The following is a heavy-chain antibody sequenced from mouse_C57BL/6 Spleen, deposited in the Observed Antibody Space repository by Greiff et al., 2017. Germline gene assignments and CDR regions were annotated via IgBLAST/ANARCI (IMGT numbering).Heavy chain of an antibody. D-gene: IGHD2-4*01. CDR2: LYPGDGDT. CDR1: GYAFSSSW. J-gene: IGHJ3*01. Sequence: QVQLKASGPELVKPGASVKISCKASGYAFSSSWMNWVKQRPGKGLEWIGRLYPGDGDTNYNGKFKGKATLTADKSSSTAYMQLSSLTSEDSAVYFCAREGGYYDYPFAYWGQGTLVTVSA. V-gene: IGHV1-82*01. CDR3: AREGGYYDYPFAY.